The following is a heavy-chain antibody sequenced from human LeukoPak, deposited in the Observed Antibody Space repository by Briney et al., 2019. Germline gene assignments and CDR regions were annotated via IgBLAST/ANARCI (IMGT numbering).Heavy chain of an antibody. CDR1: GYTFTSYD. D-gene: IGHD1-26*01. Sequence: ASVKVSCKASGYTFTSYDINWVRQATGQGLEWMGWMNPNSGNTGYAQKFQGRVTITRNTSISTAYMELSSLRSEDTAVYYCARDRPKTYSGSSPNEYWGQGTLVTVSS. V-gene: IGHV1-8*03. CDR3: ARDRPKTYSGSSPNEY. J-gene: IGHJ4*02. CDR2: MNPNSGNT.